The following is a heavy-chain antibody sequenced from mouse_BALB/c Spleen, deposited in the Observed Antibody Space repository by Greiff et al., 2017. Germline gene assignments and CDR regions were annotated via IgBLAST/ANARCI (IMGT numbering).Heavy chain of an antibody. V-gene: IGHV8-12*01. CDR3: ARRGTTVVAPFDY. CDR2: IYWDDDK. CDR1: GFSLSTSGMG. Sequence: QVTLKVSGPGILQPSQTLSLTCSFSGFSLSTSGMGVSWIRQPSGKGLEWLAHIYWDDDKRYNPSLKSRLTISKDTSRNQVFLKITSVDTADTATYYCARRGTTVVAPFDYWGQGTTLTVSS. D-gene: IGHD1-1*01. J-gene: IGHJ2*01.